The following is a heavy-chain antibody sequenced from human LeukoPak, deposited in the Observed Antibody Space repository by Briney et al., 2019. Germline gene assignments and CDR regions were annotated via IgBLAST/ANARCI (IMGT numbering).Heavy chain of an antibody. V-gene: IGHV4-59*08. Sequence: SETLSLTCTVPSAAISRSYWSWIRQTPRTGLELIFYISYSWGSTYNAPLGRRVTISRGTSKNEVSLTLGSVSAADTPVYFCARLPEGGYATSLGWLDPWGQGTRVPSPQ. J-gene: IGHJ5*02. CDR2: ISYSWGS. CDR1: SAAISRSY. CDR3: ARLPEGGYATSLGWLDP. D-gene: IGHD5-24*01.